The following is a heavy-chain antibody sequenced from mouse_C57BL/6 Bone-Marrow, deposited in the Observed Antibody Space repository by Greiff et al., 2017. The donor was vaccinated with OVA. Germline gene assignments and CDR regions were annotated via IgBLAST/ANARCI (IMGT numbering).Heavy chain of an antibody. V-gene: IGHV7-3*01. J-gene: IGHJ4*01. D-gene: IGHD4-1*01. Sequence: VQLKESGGGLVQPGGSLSLSCAASGFTFTDYYMSWVRQPPGKALEWLGFIRNKASGYTTEYSASVKGRLTISRDNTQSILYLQMNSLRAEDRATYYCAKYIYWDYAMDYWGQGTSVTVSS. CDR2: IRNKASGYTT. CDR1: GFTFTDYY. CDR3: AKYIYWDYAMDY.